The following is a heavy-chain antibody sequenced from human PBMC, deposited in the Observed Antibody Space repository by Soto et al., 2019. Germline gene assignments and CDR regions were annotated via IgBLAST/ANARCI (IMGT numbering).Heavy chain of an antibody. CDR3: AKSGVDSSADY. V-gene: IGHV3-30*18. J-gene: IGHJ4*02. Sequence: GGSLRLSCAASGFTFSSYGMHWVRQAPGKGLEWVAVISYDGSNKYYADSVKGRFTISRDNSKNTLYLQMNSLRAEDTAVYYCAKSGVDSSADYWGQGTLVTVSS. CDR1: GFTFSSYG. D-gene: IGHD6-19*01. CDR2: ISYDGSNK.